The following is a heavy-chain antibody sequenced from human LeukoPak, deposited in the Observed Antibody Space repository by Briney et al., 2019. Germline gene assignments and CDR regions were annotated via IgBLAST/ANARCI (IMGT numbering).Heavy chain of an antibody. J-gene: IGHJ4*02. CDR3: ASSKSSSWYYYLDY. CDR2: INPNSGGT. CDR1: GYTFTGYY. D-gene: IGHD6-13*01. V-gene: IGHV1-2*06. Sequence: ASVKVSCKASGYTFTGYYMHWVRQAPGQGLEWMGRINPNSGGTNYAQKFQGRVTMTRDTSISTAYMELSRLRSDDTAVYYCASSKSSSWYYYLDYWGQGTLVTVSS.